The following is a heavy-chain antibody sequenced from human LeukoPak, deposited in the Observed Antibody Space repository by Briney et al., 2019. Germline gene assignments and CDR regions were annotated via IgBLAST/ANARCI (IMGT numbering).Heavy chain of an antibody. J-gene: IGHJ4*02. CDR2: INPNSGGT. CDR1: GYTFTGYY. CDR3: ARTSSSWYYFDY. V-gene: IGHV1-2*06. Sequence: ASVKLSCKASGYTFTGYYMHWVRQAPGQGLEWMGRINPNSGGTNYAQKFQGRVTMTRDTSISTAYMELSRLRSDDTAVCYCARTSSSWYYFDYWGQGTLVTVSS. D-gene: IGHD6-13*01.